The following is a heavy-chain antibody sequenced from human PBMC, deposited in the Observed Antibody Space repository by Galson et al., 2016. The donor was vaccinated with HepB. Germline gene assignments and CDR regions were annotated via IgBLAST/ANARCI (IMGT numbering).Heavy chain of an antibody. Sequence: SPRLSCAASGFTFSNNGMHWVRQAPGKGLEWVAVISYDGNIKYHAESGKGRFTIPRDSSKNTLYLQMNSLRAEDTAVYYCARELGYCTSRGSCYSDYWGQGTLVTVSS. J-gene: IGHJ4*02. CDR2: ISYDGNIK. V-gene: IGHV3-30*03. D-gene: IGHD2-8*02. CDR3: ARELGYCTSRGSCYSDY. CDR1: GFTFSNNG.